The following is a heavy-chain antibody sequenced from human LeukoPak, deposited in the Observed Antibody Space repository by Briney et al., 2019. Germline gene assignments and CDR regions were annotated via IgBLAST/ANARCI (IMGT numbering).Heavy chain of an antibody. Sequence: GGSLRLSCAASGFTFSSYGMHWVRQAPGKGLEWVAVISYDGSNKYYVDSVKGRFTISRDNSKNTLYLQMNSLRAKDTAVYYCARHFWGIAVAGTYYYYYMDVWGKGTTVTISS. CDR2: ISYDGSNK. V-gene: IGHV3-30*03. CDR3: ARHFWGIAVAGTYYYYYMDV. J-gene: IGHJ6*03. CDR1: GFTFSSYG. D-gene: IGHD6-19*01.